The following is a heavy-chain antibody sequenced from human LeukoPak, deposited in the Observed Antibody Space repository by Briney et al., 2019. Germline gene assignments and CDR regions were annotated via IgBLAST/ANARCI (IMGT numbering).Heavy chain of an antibody. D-gene: IGHD3-10*01. J-gene: IGHJ4*02. CDR1: GFTVSSNY. Sequence: QPGGSLRLSCAASGFTVSSNYMSWVRQAPGKGLEWVSVIYSGGSTYYADSVKGRFTISRDNSKNTLYLQMNSLRAEDTAVYYCAREGVDYYGSGSYYLAYWGQGTLVTVSS. CDR3: AREGVDYYGSGSYYLAY. V-gene: IGHV3-53*01. CDR2: IYSGGST.